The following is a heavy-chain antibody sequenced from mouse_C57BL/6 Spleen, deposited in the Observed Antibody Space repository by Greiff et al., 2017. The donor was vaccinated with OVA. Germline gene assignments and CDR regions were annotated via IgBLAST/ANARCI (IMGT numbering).Heavy chain of an antibody. Sequence: VQLQQSGAELVRPGASVKLSCTASGFNIKDDYMHWVKQRPEQGLEWIGWIDPENGDSEYASKFQGKATITADTSSNTAYLQLSSLTSEDTAVYYCTRRYYYGSSAWFADWGQGTLVTVSA. J-gene: IGHJ3*01. CDR2: IDPENGDS. V-gene: IGHV14-4*01. D-gene: IGHD1-1*01. CDR3: TRRYYYGSSAWFAD. CDR1: GFNIKDDY.